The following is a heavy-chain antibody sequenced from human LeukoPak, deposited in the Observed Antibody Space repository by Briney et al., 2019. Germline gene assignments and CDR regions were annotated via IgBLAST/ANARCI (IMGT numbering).Heavy chain of an antibody. J-gene: IGHJ4*02. CDR1: GYTFTSYD. CDR2: MNPNSGNT. D-gene: IGHD6-19*01. V-gene: IGHV1-8*03. Sequence: ASVKVSCKASGYTFTSYDINWVRQATGQGLEWMGWMNPNSGNTGYAQKFQGRVTITRNTSISTAYMELSSLRSEETAVYYCARNLPSSSGWHSPKYYFDYWGQGTPVTVSS. CDR3: ARNLPSSSGWHSPKYYFDY.